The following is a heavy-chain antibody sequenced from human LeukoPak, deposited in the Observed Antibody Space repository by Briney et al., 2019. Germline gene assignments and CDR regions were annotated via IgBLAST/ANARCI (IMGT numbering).Heavy chain of an antibody. J-gene: IGHJ4*02. V-gene: IGHV3-23*01. CDR3: ARDHASSGYYYEY. CDR2: ISGSGGST. CDR1: GFTFSSYA. Sequence: GGSLRLSCAASGFTFSSYAMSWVRQAPGKGLEGVSAISGSGGSTYYADSVKGRFTISRDNSKNTLYLQMNSLRAEDTAVYYCARDHASSGYYYEYWGQGTLVTVSS. D-gene: IGHD3-22*01.